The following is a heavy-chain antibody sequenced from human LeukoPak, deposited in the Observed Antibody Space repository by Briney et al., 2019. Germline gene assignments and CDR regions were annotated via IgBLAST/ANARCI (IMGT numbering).Heavy chain of an antibody. D-gene: IGHD3-3*01. J-gene: IGHJ6*04. Sequence: PGGSLRLSCAASGFTFSNYAVMWVRQAPGQGLEWVSAITSGGAPRYADSVKGRFTISRDNAKNSLYLQMNSLRAEDTAVYYCARDITIFGVVFGAMDVWGKGTTITVSS. CDR3: ARDITIFGVVFGAMDV. CDR1: GFTFSNYA. V-gene: IGHV3-69-1*01. CDR2: ITSGGAP.